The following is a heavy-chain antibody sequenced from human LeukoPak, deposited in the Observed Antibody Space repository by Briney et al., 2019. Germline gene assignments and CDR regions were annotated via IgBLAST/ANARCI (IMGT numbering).Heavy chain of an antibody. CDR3: ATSGYSNIDY. CDR1: GFVFSSNS. Sequence: GGSLRLSCAASGFVFSSNSMIWVRQAPGKGLEWVSYISSSSSTIYYADSVKGRFTIFRDNAKNSLYLQMNSLRAEDTAVYYCATSGYSNIDYWGQGTLVTVSS. CDR2: ISSSSSTI. J-gene: IGHJ4*02. V-gene: IGHV3-48*04. D-gene: IGHD4-11*01.